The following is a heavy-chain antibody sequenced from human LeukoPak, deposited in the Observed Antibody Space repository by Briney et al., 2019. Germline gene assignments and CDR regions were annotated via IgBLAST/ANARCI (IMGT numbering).Heavy chain of an antibody. D-gene: IGHD2-2*01. CDR1: GFTFSSYA. V-gene: IGHV3-23*01. CDR3: AKNERIVVVPAAMSGYYYGMDV. CDR2: ISGRGGST. J-gene: IGHJ6*02. Sequence: GGSLRLSCAASGFTFSSYAMSWVRQAPGKGLEWVSAISGRGGSTYYADSVKGRFTISRDNSKNTLYLKMNSLRAEDTAVYYCAKNERIVVVPAAMSGYYYGMDVWGQGTTVTVSS.